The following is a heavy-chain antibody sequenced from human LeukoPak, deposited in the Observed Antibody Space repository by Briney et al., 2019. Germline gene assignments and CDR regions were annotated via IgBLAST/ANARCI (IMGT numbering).Heavy chain of an antibody. CDR3: AKALIPRDTAMVKGY. J-gene: IGHJ4*02. CDR1: GFTFSSYG. Sequence: GGSLRLSCAASGFTFSSYGMHWVRQAPGKGLEWVAVIWYDGSSKYYADSVKGRFTISRDNSRSTLYLQMNSLRAEDTAVYYCAKALIPRDTAMVKGYWGQGTLVTVSS. D-gene: IGHD5-18*01. V-gene: IGHV3-33*06. CDR2: IWYDGSSK.